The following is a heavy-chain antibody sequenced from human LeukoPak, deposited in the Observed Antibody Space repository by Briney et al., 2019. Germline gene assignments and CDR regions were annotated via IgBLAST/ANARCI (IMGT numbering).Heavy chain of an antibody. CDR1: GYTFTSYY. V-gene: IGHV7-4-1*02. CDR2: INTNTGNP. D-gene: IGHD6-19*01. Sequence: ASVKVFCKASGYTFTSYYMHWVRQAPGQGLEWMGWINTNTGNPTYAQGFTGRFVFSLDTSVSTAYLQISSLKAEDTAVYYCARDKVSSGYYYYMDVWGKGTTVTVSS. CDR3: ARDKVSSGYYYYMDV. J-gene: IGHJ6*03.